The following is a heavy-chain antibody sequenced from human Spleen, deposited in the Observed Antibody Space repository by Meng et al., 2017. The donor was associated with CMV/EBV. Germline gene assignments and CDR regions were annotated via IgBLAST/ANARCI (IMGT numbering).Heavy chain of an antibody. Sequence: SGFTFSSYWMHWVRQATGKGLVWVSRINSDGSSTTYADSVKGRFTVSRDNAKNTLYLQMSSLRAEDTAVYYCARGGGYNWNDDLFEYWGQGTLVTVSS. J-gene: IGHJ4*02. CDR3: ARGGGYNWNDDLFEY. CDR1: GFTFSSYW. V-gene: IGHV3-74*01. CDR2: INSDGSST. D-gene: IGHD1-1*01.